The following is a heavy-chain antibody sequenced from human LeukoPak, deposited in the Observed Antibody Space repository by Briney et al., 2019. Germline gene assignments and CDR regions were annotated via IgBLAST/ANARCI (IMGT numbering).Heavy chain of an antibody. CDR1: GFTFSSYA. Sequence: PGGSLRLSCAASGFTFSSYAMTWVRQAPGRGLELVSVISGSGGNTYYTDPVKSRFTISRDNSKNTLYVQMTSLRAEDTAVYYCAKEIHGTRGYYVHFWGQGTLVTVSS. J-gene: IGHJ4*02. D-gene: IGHD1-14*01. CDR3: AKEIHGTRGYYVHF. V-gene: IGHV3-23*01. CDR2: ISGSGGNT.